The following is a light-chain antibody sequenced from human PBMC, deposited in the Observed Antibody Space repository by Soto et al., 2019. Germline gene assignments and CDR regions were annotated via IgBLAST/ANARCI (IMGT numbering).Light chain of an antibody. J-gene: IGKJ2*01. CDR1: PSVSNS. V-gene: IGKV3-11*01. Sequence: ESVLTQSPATLSLSPGERATLSCRASPSVSNSLAWYQHKPGQAPRLLIYDASNRATGVPTRFSGSGSGTDFTLTISSLEPEDFAVYYCQHFGGSPPRYTFGEGTKLEIK. CDR2: DAS. CDR3: QHFGGSPPRYT.